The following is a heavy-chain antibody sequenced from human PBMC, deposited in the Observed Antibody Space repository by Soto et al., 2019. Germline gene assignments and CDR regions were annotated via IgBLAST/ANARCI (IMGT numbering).Heavy chain of an antibody. CDR2: VHHSGSI. J-gene: IGHJ3*02. V-gene: IGHV4-59*01. CDR3: ARGYYDSRGQSNTFDI. CDR1: GTSIRSSY. Sequence: SETLSLTCTVSGTSIRSSYWSWIRQSPGKGLEWVGFVHHSGSINSNPSLKSRLTMSVDTSKNQFSLKLSSVTAADTAVYYCARGYYDSRGQSNTFDIWGQGTMVTVSS. D-gene: IGHD3-22*01.